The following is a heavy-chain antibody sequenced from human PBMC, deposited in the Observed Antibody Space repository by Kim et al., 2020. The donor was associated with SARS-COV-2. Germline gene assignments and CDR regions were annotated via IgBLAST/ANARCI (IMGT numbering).Heavy chain of an antibody. Sequence: GGSLRLSCAASGFTFSSYAMSWVRQAPGKGLEWVSAISGSGGSTYYADSVKGRFTISRDNSKNTLYLQMNSLRAEDTAVYYCAKDGYYGSGSSGYFDYWGQGTLVTVSS. D-gene: IGHD3-10*01. CDR3: AKDGYYGSGSSGYFDY. J-gene: IGHJ4*02. CDR2: ISGSGGST. V-gene: IGHV3-23*01. CDR1: GFTFSSYA.